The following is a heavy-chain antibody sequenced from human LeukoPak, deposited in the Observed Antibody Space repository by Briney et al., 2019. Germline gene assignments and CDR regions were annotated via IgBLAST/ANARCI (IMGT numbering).Heavy chain of an antibody. CDR1: GGTFSSYA. CDR3: ARGPRSHYYYYYMDV. Sequence: SVKVSSKASGGTFSSYAISWVRQAPGQGLEWMGRIIPIFGTANYAQKFQGRVTITTDESTSTAYMELSSLRSEDTAVYYCARGPRSHYYYYYMDVWGKGTTVTVSS. CDR2: IIPIFGTA. J-gene: IGHJ6*03. V-gene: IGHV1-69*05.